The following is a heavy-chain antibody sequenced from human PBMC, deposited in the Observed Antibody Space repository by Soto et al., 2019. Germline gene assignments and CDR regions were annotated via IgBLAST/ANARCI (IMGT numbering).Heavy chain of an antibody. V-gene: IGHV4-31*03. Sequence: SETLSLTCSVSGGSISSGGYYWSWIRQHPGKGLEWIGYIYYSGSTYFNPSLKGRITLSMDTSKNQFSLKLNSVTAADTAVFYCARGGYYFYYGMDVWGQGTSVTVSS. CDR1: GGSISSGGYY. J-gene: IGHJ6*02. CDR2: IYYSGST. CDR3: ARGGYYFYYGMDV.